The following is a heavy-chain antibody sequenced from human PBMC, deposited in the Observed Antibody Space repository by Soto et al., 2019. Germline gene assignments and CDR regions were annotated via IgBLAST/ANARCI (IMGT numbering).Heavy chain of an antibody. Sequence: SETLSLTCTVSGGSISSSTYYWGWIRQPPGKGLEWIGAIYYSGNTYYNPSLRSRVTISVDTSTSHFSLKLSSVTAADTAVYYCARVDCSGGSCSLDYWGPGTLVTVSS. J-gene: IGHJ4*02. CDR1: GGSISSSTYY. V-gene: IGHV4-39*02. CDR2: IYYSGNT. CDR3: ARVDCSGGSCSLDY. D-gene: IGHD2-15*01.